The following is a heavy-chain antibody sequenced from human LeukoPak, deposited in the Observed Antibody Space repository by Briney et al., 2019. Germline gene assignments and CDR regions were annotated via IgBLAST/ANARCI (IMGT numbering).Heavy chain of an antibody. Sequence: KRGESLKISCKGSGYSFTSDWIGWVRQMPGKGLEWMGIIYPGDSDTRYSPSFQGQVTISADKSISTACLQWSSLKASDTAMYYCARLSPPGRTWFDPWGQGTLVTVSS. V-gene: IGHV5-51*01. CDR3: ARLSPPGRTWFDP. J-gene: IGHJ5*02. CDR2: IYPGDSDT. CDR1: GYSFTSDW.